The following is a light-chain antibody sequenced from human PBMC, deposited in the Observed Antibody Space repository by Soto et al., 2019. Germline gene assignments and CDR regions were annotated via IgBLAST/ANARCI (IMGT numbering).Light chain of an antibody. CDR3: QSYDSSLDVV. CDR2: GNS. J-gene: IGLJ2*01. V-gene: IGLV1-40*01. CDR1: SSNIGAGYD. Sequence: QSVLTQPPSVSGAPGQRVTISCTESSSNIGAGYDVHWYQQLPGTAPKLLIYGNSNRPSGVPDRFSGSKSGTSASLAITGLQAEDEADYYCQSYDSSLDVVFGGGTKVTVL.